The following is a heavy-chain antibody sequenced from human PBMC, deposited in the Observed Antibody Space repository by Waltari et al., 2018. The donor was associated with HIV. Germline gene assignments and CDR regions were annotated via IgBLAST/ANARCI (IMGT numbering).Heavy chain of an antibody. CDR3: ARQFTTGTTIYHYYYGMDV. D-gene: IGHD1-1*01. J-gene: IGHJ6*02. CDR2: IYTSGTT. CDR1: GGSIRSYY. Sequence: QVQLQESGPGLVKPSETLSLTSPVSGGSIRSYYWIWIRPPAGQGLEWIGRIYTSGTTTYNPSLRSRVTMSVDTSKNQFSLKLSSVTAADTAVYYCARQFTTGTTIYHYYYGMDVWGQGTTVTVSS. V-gene: IGHV4-4*07.